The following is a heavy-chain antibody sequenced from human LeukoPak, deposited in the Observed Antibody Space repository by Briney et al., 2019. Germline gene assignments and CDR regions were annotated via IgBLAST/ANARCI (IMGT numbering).Heavy chain of an antibody. CDR1: GFIFNTYG. Sequence: GGSLRLSCAASGFIFNTYGMHWVRQAPGKGLEWVAFIRNDGSDKYYAVSVKGRFTISRGNSKNTLYLQMNSLRVEDTALYYCAKDRAYGQFLWGNDYWGQGTLVTVSS. J-gene: IGHJ4*02. CDR3: AKDRAYGQFLWGNDY. D-gene: IGHD2-21*01. V-gene: IGHV3-30*02. CDR2: IRNDGSDK.